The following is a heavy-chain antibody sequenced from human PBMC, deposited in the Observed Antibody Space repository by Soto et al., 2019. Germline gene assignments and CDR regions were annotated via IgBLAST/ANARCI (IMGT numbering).Heavy chain of an antibody. D-gene: IGHD3-22*01. Sequence: SLRLSCAASGFTFDDYAMHWVRQAPGKGLEWVSGISWNSGSIGYADSVKGRFTISRDNAKNSLYLQMNSLRAEDTALYYCAKDRYYDSSGYYGYWGQGTLVTVSS. CDR1: GFTFDDYA. CDR2: ISWNSGSI. J-gene: IGHJ4*02. V-gene: IGHV3-9*01. CDR3: AKDRYYDSSGYYGY.